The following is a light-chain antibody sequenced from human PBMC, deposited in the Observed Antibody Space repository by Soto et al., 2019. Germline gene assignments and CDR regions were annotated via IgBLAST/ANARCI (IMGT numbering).Light chain of an antibody. Sequence: EIVLTQSPATLSLSPGERATLSCRASQSVSNYLAWFQQKPGQAPRLLIYDASNRATGIPARFSGSGSGTDSTLTISSLEPEDFAVYYCQQRSSLPLLTFGGGTKVEI. CDR3: QQRSSLPLLT. J-gene: IGKJ4*01. CDR2: DAS. CDR1: QSVSNY. V-gene: IGKV3-11*01.